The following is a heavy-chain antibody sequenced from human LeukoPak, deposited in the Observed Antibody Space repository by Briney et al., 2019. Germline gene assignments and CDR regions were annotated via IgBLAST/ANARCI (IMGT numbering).Heavy chain of an antibody. Sequence: GGSLRLSCAASGFTFSSYSMNWVRQAPGKGLEWVSSISSSSYIYYADSVKGRFTISRDNAKNSLYLQMNSLRAEDTAVYYCAREGTDGGGLDYWGQGTLVTVSS. CDR3: AREGTDGGGLDY. CDR1: GFTFSSYS. J-gene: IGHJ4*02. D-gene: IGHD1-14*01. CDR2: ISSSSYI. V-gene: IGHV3-21*01.